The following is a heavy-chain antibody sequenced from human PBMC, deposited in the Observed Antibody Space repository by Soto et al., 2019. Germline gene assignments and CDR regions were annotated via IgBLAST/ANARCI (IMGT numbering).Heavy chain of an antibody. CDR1: GGSISSSSYY. D-gene: IGHD6-13*01. CDR2: IYYSGST. V-gene: IGHV4-39*01. Sequence: SETLSLTCTVSGGSISSSSYYWGWIRQPPGKGLEWIGSIYYSGSTYYNPSLKSRVTISVDTSKNQFSLKLSSVTAADTAVYYCARLGIAAAGSGMDVWGQGTTVTVSS. J-gene: IGHJ6*02. CDR3: ARLGIAAAGSGMDV.